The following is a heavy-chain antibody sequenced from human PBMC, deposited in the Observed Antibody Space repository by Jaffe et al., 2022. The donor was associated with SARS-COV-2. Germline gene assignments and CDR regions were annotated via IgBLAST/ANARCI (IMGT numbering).Heavy chain of an antibody. Sequence: QVQLVESGGGVVQPGRSLRLSCAASGFTFSSYGMHWVRQAPGKGLEWVAVISYDGSNKYYADSVKGRFTISRDNSKNTLYLQMNSLRAEDTAVYYCAKPHSSSSEGTFLNYYGMDVWGQGTTVTVSS. J-gene: IGHJ6*02. CDR3: AKPHSSSSEGTFLNYYGMDV. CDR2: ISYDGSNK. CDR1: GFTFSSYG. V-gene: IGHV3-30*18. D-gene: IGHD6-6*01.